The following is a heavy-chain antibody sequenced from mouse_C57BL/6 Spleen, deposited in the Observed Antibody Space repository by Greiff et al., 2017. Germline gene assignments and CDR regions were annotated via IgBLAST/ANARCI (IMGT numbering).Heavy chain of an antibody. CDR3: ARDLYGSSPYYYAMDY. V-gene: IGHV1-69*01. J-gene: IGHJ4*01. CDR2: IDPSDSYT. CDR1: GYTFTSYW. D-gene: IGHD1-1*01. Sequence: VQLQQPGAELVMPGASVKLSCKASGYTFTSYWMHWVKQRPGQGLEWIGEIDPSDSYTNYNQKFKGKSTLTVDKSSSTAYMQLSSLTSEDSAVYYCARDLYGSSPYYYAMDYWGQGTSVTVSS.